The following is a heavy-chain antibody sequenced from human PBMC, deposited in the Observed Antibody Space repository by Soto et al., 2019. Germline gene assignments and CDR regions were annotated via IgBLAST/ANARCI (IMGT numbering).Heavy chain of an antibody. CDR3: AIPLLWFGDP. J-gene: IGHJ5*02. D-gene: IGHD3-10*01. CDR2: ISGSGGST. CDR1: GGTFISYA. Sequence: PGGSLRLSCAASGGTFISYAVSWVRQAPGKGLEWVSAISGSGGSTYYADSVKGRFTISRDNSKNTLYLQMNSLRAEDTAVYYCAIPLLWFGDPWGQGTLVTVSS. V-gene: IGHV3-23*01.